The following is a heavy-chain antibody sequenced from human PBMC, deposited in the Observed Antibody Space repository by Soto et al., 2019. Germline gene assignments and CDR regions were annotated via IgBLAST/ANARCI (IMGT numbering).Heavy chain of an antibody. D-gene: IGHD1-26*01. CDR2: IRTYNGDA. CDR1: GYTFSRSG. Sequence: QVQLVQSGAEVRKPGASVKVSCKTSGYTFSRSGISWVRQAPGQGLEWMGWIRTYNGDANYGQKLQGRVTMTPDTSTSTAFMEPGSLTSDDTAVYYCARSGSVPYYYYGLDVWGQGTTVTVSS. J-gene: IGHJ6*02. V-gene: IGHV1-18*01. CDR3: ARSGSVPYYYYGLDV.